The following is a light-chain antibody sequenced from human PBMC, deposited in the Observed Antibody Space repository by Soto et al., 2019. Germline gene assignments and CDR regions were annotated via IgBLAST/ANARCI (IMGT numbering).Light chain of an antibody. J-gene: IGKJ1*01. Sequence: ETVLTQSPGTLSSSPGERATLSCRASQSVSSNYLAWYQQKPGQAPRLLIYNSSTRATGIPDRFSGSGSGTDFTLTISRLEPEDFALYYCQQYRDLPQTFGQGTKV. V-gene: IGKV3-20*01. CDR2: NSS. CDR1: QSVSSNY. CDR3: QQYRDLPQT.